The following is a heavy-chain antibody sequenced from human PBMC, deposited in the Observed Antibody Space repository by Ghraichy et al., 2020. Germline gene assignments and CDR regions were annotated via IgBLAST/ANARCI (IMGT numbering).Heavy chain of an antibody. D-gene: IGHD1-26*01. CDR1: GFTFSSYA. J-gene: IGHJ4*02. CDR2: ISYDGSNK. V-gene: IGHV3-30*04. Sequence: GGSLRLSCAASGFTFSSYAMHWVRQAPGKGLEWVAVISYDGSNKYYADSVKGRFTISRDNSKNTLYLQMNSLRAEDTAVYYCARCPIEWELSYYFDYWGQGTLVTVSS. CDR3: ARCPIEWELSYYFDY.